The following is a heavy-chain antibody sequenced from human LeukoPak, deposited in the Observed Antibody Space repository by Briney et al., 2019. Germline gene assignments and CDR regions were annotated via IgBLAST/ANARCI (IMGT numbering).Heavy chain of an antibody. CDR2: IYYSGST. Sequence: SETLSLTCTVSGGSISSGGYYWSWIRQHPGKGLEWIGYIYYSGSTYYNPSLKSRVTISVDTSKNQFSLKLSSVTAADTAVYYCASSYYDSSGYYFDYWSQGTLVTVSS. CDR1: GGSISSGGYY. D-gene: IGHD3-22*01. J-gene: IGHJ4*02. V-gene: IGHV4-31*03. CDR3: ASSYYDSSGYYFDY.